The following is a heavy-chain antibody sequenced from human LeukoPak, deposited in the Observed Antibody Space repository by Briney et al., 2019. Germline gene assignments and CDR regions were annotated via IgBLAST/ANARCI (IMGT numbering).Heavy chain of an antibody. V-gene: IGHV3-30*14. J-gene: IGHJ6*02. D-gene: IGHD4-17*01. CDR2: ISYHGRKK. CDR3: ARVASLSVTHYYYYGMDV. CDR1: GFTFGTYA. Sequence: GGSLRLSCAASGFTFGTYAMHWVRQAPGKGLEWVALISYHGRKKLYAYSVKGRFSISRDNAENTLYLQMNSLRHDDTAVYYCARVASLSVTHYYYYGMDVWGPGTTVSVSS.